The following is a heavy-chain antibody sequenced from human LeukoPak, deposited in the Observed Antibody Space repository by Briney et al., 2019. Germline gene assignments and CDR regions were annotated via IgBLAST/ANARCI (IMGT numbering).Heavy chain of an antibody. CDR1: GGTFSSYA. V-gene: IGHV1-69*04. D-gene: IGHD5-12*01. J-gene: IGHJ4*02. Sequence: ASVKVSCKASGGTFSSYAISWVRQAPGQGLEWMGRIIPILGIANYAQKFQGRVTITADKSTSTAYMELNSLRSEDTAVYYCARGRGYSGYFDYWGQGTLVTVSS. CDR2: IIPILGIA. CDR3: ARGRGYSGYFDY.